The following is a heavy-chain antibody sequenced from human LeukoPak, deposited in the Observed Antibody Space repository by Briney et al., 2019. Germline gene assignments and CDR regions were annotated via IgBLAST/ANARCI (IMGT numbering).Heavy chain of an antibody. CDR2: IYSGGNT. D-gene: IGHD3-3*02. CDR1: GLTVSSNF. V-gene: IGHV3-53*01. CDR3: ARDLHYAFDI. Sequence: GGSLRLSCAASGLTVSSNFMTWVRQTPGQGLEWVSVIYSGGNTYYADSVKGRFTISRDNSRNTLYLQMNSLRAEDTAVYYCARDLHYAFDIWGQGTMVIVSS. J-gene: IGHJ3*02.